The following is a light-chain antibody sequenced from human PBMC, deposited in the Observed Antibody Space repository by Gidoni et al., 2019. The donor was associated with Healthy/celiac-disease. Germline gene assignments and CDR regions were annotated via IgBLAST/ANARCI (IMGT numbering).Light chain of an antibody. V-gene: IGKV1-39*01. CDR1: QSISSY. CDR3: QQSFPAWT. CDR2: AAS. Sequence: DIQMTQSPSSLSASVGDRVTITCRASQSISSYLNWYQQKPGKAPKLLIYAASSLQSGVPSRFSGSGSGTDFTRTISSLQPEDFATYYGQQSFPAWTFGQGTKVEIK. J-gene: IGKJ1*01.